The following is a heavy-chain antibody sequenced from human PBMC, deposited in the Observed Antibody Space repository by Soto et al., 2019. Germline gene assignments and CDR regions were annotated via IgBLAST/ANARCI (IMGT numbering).Heavy chain of an antibody. CDR3: VFRHVGAADTLQSLLYFDY. D-gene: IGHD6-13*01. Sequence: EVQLLESGGGLVQPGGSLRLSCAASGFTFRDYGMSWVRQTPGKGLEWVSLITKSGDSTYYADSVTGRFTISRDNSRSTLFLQMNSLRAEDTALYYCVFRHVGAADTLQSLLYFDYWGQGTLVTVPS. CDR1: GFTFRDYG. V-gene: IGHV3-23*01. J-gene: IGHJ4*02. CDR2: ITKSGDST.